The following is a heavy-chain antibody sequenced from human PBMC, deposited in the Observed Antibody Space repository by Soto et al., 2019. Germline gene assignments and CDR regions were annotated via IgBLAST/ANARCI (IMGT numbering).Heavy chain of an antibody. CDR2: IYYSGST. CDR1: GDSVSSGSYY. V-gene: IGHV4-61*01. Sequence: SETLSLTCTVSGDSVSSGSYYWSWIRQPPGKGLEWIGYIYYSGSTNYNPSLKSRVTISVDTSKNQFSLKLSSVTAADTAVYYCARATIFGVVNDYWGQGTLVTVSS. J-gene: IGHJ4*02. CDR3: ARATIFGVVNDY. D-gene: IGHD3-3*01.